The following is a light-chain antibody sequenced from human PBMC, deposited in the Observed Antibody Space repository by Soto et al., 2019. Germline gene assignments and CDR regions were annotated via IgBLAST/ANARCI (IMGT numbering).Light chain of an antibody. CDR1: QVTSRY. V-gene: IGKV3-20*01. J-gene: IGKJ5*01. CDR3: QQYSTSPIS. Sequence: ENVLTQSPGTLSLSQGVRATLSCRASQVTSRYLSWYQQRPGQAPRLLIYGASSRATGIPDRFSGSGSGTDFTLTISRLEPEDFAVYYCQQYSTSPISFGQGTRLEIK. CDR2: GAS.